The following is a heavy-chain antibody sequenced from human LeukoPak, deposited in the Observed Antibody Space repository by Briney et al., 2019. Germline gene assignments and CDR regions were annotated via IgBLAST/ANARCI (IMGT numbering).Heavy chain of an antibody. J-gene: IGHJ4*02. CDR2: VSSDGGIK. CDR1: GFTFSDYA. CDR3: ARSSGNYYFDY. Sequence: PGGSLRLSCAASGFTFSDYAVHWVRQAPGKGLECVSGVSSDGGIKYYVNSVKGRFTMSRDNSKNTLYLQMGSLRVEDMAVYYYARSSGNYYFDYWGQGTLVTVSS. V-gene: IGHV3-64*01. D-gene: IGHD1-26*01.